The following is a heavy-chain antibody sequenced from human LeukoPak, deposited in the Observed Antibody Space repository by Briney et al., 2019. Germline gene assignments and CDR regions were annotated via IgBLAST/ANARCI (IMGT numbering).Heavy chain of an antibody. CDR1: GYTFTSYA. Sequence: ASVKVSCKASGYTFTSYAMHWVRQAPGQRLEWMGWINAGNGNTKYSQKFQGRVTITRDTSASTAYMELSSLRSEDTAVYHCARAKWERPFDYWGQGTLVTVSS. D-gene: IGHD1-26*01. J-gene: IGHJ4*02. CDR2: INAGNGNT. CDR3: ARAKWERPFDY. V-gene: IGHV1-3*01.